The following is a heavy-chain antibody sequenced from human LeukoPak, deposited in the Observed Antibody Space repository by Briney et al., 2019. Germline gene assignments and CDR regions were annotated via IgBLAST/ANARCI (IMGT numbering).Heavy chain of an antibody. J-gene: IGHJ4*02. V-gene: IGHV3-7*01. D-gene: IGHD3-16*01. Sequence: GGSLRLSCAASGFKFDTYWMSWVRQAPGKGLEWVANIKVDGSDKNYVDSVKGRFTISRDNGKNSLFLQMCGLRADDTAVYYCVRGGGTFDYWGQGTLVTVSS. CDR2: IKVDGSDK. CDR3: VRGGGTFDY. CDR1: GFKFDTYW.